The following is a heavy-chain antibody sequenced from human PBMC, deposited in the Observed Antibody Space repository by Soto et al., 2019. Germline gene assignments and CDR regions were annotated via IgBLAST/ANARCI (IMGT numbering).Heavy chain of an antibody. CDR3: ARDQTHYYDSSGYYGRYHYFDY. CDR2: ISAYNGNT. J-gene: IGHJ4*02. Sequence: ASVKVSCKASGYTFTSYGISWVRQAPGPGLEWMGWISAYNGNTNYAQKLQGRVTMTTDTSTSTAYMELRSLRSDDTAVYYCARDQTHYYDSSGYYGRYHYFDYWGQGTLVTVS. D-gene: IGHD3-22*01. V-gene: IGHV1-18*01. CDR1: GYTFTSYG.